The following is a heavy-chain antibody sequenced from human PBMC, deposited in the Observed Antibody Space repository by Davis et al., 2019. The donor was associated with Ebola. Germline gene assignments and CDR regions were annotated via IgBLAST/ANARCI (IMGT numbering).Heavy chain of an antibody. J-gene: IGHJ5*02. CDR2: ISVRSIT. V-gene: IGHV3-23*01. D-gene: IGHD4-17*01. CDR1: GFIFSSYA. CDR3: AKVHPPTTVTTGWFDP. Sequence: GESLKISCAASGFIFSSYAMSWVRQAPGKGLEWVSSISVRSITYHADSVKGRFTISRDNSKNTPYLQMNSLRAEDTAVYYCAKVHPPTTVTTGWFDPRGQGTLVTVSS.